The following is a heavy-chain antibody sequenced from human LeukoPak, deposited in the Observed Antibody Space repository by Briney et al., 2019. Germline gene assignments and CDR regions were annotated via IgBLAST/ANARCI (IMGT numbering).Heavy chain of an antibody. CDR1: GYTFTSYG. CDR3: ARDSVAVAGTFDY. J-gene: IGHJ4*02. D-gene: IGHD6-19*01. CDR2: ISAYNGNT. V-gene: IGHV1-18*01. Sequence: ASVKVSCKASGYTFTSYGISWVRQAPGQGLEWMGWISAYNGNTNYAQKLQGRVTMTTHTSTTTAYMALRSLRSDDTAVYYCARDSVAVAGTFDYWGQGTLVTVSS.